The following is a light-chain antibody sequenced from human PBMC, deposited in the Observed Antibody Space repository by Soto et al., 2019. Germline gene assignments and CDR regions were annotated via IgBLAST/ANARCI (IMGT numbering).Light chain of an antibody. CDR1: QTISSW. CDR3: QQYNDWPLT. V-gene: IGKV3-15*01. Sequence: MTQSPSTLSGSVGDRVTITCRASQTISSWLAWYQQKPGQAPRLLIYGASSRATAFPARFSGSGSGTEFTLTISSLQSEDFAVYFCQQYNDWPLTFGGGTKVEIK. J-gene: IGKJ4*01. CDR2: GAS.